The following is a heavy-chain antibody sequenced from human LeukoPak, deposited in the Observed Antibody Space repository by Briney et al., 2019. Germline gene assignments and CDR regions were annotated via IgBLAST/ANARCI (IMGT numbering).Heavy chain of an antibody. CDR3: ARGAQATMVRGVIPARSYFDY. CDR2: ISSSGSTI. V-gene: IGHV3-48*03. Sequence: GGSLRLSCAASGFTFSSYEMNWVRQAPGKGLEWVSYISSSGSTIYYADSVKGRFTISRDNAKNSLYLQMNSLRAEDTAVYYCARGAQATMVRGVIPARSYFDYWGQGTLVTVSS. J-gene: IGHJ4*02. D-gene: IGHD3-10*01. CDR1: GFTFSSYE.